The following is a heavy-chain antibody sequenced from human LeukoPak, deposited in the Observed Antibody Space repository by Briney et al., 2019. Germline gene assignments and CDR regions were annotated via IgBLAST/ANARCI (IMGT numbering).Heavy chain of an antibody. CDR2: IYYSGST. CDR1: GGSISSYY. V-gene: IGHV4-59*01. Sequence: NSSETLSLTCTVSGGSISSYYWSWIRQPPGKGLEWIGYIYYSGSTNYNPSLKSRVTISVDTSKNQFSLKLSSVTAADTAVYYCAREVERYDENYFDYWGQGTLVTVSS. CDR3: AREVERYDENYFDY. J-gene: IGHJ4*02. D-gene: IGHD3-16*01.